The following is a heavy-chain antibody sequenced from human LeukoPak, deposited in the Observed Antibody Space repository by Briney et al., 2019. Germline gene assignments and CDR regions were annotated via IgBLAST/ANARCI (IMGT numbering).Heavy chain of an antibody. J-gene: IGHJ2*01. CDR3: ASLGEGIQLRPWLDL. V-gene: IGHV3-21*01. D-gene: IGHD5-18*01. Sequence: GGSLRLSCAASGFTFSSYSMNWVRQAPGKGLEWVSSISSSSSYIYYADSVKGRFTISRDNAKNSLYLQMNSLRAEDTAVYYCASLGEGIQLRPWLDLWGRGTLVTVSS. CDR2: ISSSSSYI. CDR1: GFTFSSYS.